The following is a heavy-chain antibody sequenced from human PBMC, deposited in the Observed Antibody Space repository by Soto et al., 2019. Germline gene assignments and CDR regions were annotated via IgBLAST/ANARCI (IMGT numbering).Heavy chain of an antibody. CDR3: ARDSWSRHGSGSYSYYYYGMDV. J-gene: IGHJ6*02. Sequence: GGSLRLSCAASGFTFSSYAMHWVRQAPGKGLEWVAVISYDGSNKYYADSVKGRFTISRDNSKNTLYLQMNSLRAEDTAVYYCARDSWSRHGSGSYSYYYYGMDVWGQGTTVTVSS. V-gene: IGHV3-30-3*01. CDR2: ISYDGSNK. D-gene: IGHD3-10*01. CDR1: GFTFSSYA.